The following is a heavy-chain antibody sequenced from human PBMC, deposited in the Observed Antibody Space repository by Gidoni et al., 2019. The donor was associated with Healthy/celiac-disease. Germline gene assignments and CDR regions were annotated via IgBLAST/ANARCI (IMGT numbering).Heavy chain of an antibody. CDR1: GFPFSNAW. J-gene: IGHJ4*02. Sequence: VQLVASGGGLVKPGGSLRLSCAASGFPFSNAWMRWVRQAPGKGLEWVGRIKSKTDGGTTDYAAPVKGRFTISRDDSKNTLYLQMNSLKTEDTAVYYCTILPSRWLLSPFDYWGQGTLVTVSS. V-gene: IGHV3-15*01. CDR2: IKSKTDGGTT. CDR3: TILPSRWLLSPFDY. D-gene: IGHD3-3*01.